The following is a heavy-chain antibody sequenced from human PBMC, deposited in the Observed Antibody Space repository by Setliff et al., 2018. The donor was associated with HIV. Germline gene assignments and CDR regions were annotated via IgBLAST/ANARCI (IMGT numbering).Heavy chain of an antibody. CDR2: IDSSGTT. CDR3: ARGRHSSGLGSYGP. D-gene: IGHD3-10*01. J-gene: IGHJ5*02. Sequence: KTSETLSLTCTISGGSFGVYRWSWIRQSAGRGLEWIGRIDSSGTTDYKPSLKGRVAISVDTSRNQFSLRVTSVTAADTAVYFCARGRHSSGLGSYGPWGPGILVTVSS. CDR1: GGSFGVYR. V-gene: IGHV4-4*07.